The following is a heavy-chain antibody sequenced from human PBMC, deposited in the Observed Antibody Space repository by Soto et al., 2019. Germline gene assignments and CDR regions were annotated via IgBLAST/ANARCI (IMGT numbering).Heavy chain of an antibody. CDR1: GFTFSNDW. J-gene: IGHJ4*02. CDR3: TMGPGSGGRCYLNEN. V-gene: IGHV3-15*01. Sequence: PGGSLRLSCAASGFTFSNDWMSWVRQAPGKGLEWVGRIYSKTDGGTADYAAPVKGRFIISRDDSKNTLYLQMNSLNTEDTAVYYCTMGPGSGGRCYLNENWGQGTLVTVSS. CDR2: IYSKTDGGTA. D-gene: IGHD2-15*01.